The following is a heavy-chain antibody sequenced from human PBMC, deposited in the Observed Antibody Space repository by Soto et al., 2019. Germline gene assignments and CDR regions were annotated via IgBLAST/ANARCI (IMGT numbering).Heavy chain of an antibody. J-gene: IGHJ6*02. CDR2: TNPSSGAT. CDR1: GYTFIGHY. CDR3: AREAGTTGNYYFGMDV. Sequence: QVQLVQSGAEVKKPGASVKVSCKASGYTFIGHYLHWVRQAPGQGLEWLGWTNPSSGATNFAQKFQGRVTKTRDTSISTAYLELSRLRSDDTAIYYCAREAGTTGNYYFGMDVWGQGTTVTVSS. D-gene: IGHD1-7*01. V-gene: IGHV1-2*02.